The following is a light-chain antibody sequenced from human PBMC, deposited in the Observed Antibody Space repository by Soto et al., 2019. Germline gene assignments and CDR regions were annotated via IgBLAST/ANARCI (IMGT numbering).Light chain of an antibody. CDR1: QSVTSNY. V-gene: IGKV3-20*01. CDR3: QQYGSSPFT. CDR2: GAS. J-gene: IGKJ3*01. Sequence: EIVLTQSPGTLSLSPGERATLSCRASQSVTSNYLAWYQQKPGQAPRLLIYGASSRATGIPDRFSGSGSGTDFTLSLSRLEPEDSAVFYCQQYGSSPFTFGPGTKVDI.